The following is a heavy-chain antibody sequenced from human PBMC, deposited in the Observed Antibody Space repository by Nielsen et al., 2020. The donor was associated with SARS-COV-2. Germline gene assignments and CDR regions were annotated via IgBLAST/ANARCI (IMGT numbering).Heavy chain of an antibody. CDR2: ISQTGFT. D-gene: IGHD2-8*01. Sequence: SETLSLTCAGYVESFSGYYWTWIRQPPGKGLEWIGEISQTGFTSYHPSLKSRVTISLDTSTNHFSLKLNSVTAADTAVYYCAREGDCSHGVCYIRGMDVWGKGATVIVSS. CDR3: AREGDCSHGVCYIRGMDV. V-gene: IGHV4-34*01. J-gene: IGHJ6*03. CDR1: VESFSGYY.